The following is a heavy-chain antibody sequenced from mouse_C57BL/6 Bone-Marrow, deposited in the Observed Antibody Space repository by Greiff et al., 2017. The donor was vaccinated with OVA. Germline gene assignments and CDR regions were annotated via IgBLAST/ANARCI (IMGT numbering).Heavy chain of an antibody. CDR2: IYPRSGNT. Sequence: QVQLQPSGAELARPGASVQLSCKASCYTFTRYGISWVKHSTGQGLEWIGEIYPRSGNTYYNEKVKGKATLTADNSSSTAYMELRSLTSEDSAVYFCARLGNYWGQGTTLTVSS. CDR3: ARLGNY. CDR1: CYTFTRYG. V-gene: IGHV1-81*01. J-gene: IGHJ2*01.